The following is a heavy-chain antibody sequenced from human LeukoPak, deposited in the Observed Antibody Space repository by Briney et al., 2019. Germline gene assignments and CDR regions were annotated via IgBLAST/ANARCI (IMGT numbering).Heavy chain of an antibody. J-gene: IGHJ3*02. D-gene: IGHD3-22*01. V-gene: IGHV4-39*01. CDR2: IYHGGNT. CDR3: ARHDSSGPYNAFDI. CDR1: GGSITSSSYY. Sequence: SETLSLTCTVSGGSITSSSYYWGWIRQPPGKGLEWIGSIYHGGNTSYNPSLKSRVTISGNTSKNQFSLKLSSVTAADTAVYYCARHDSSGPYNAFDIWGQGTMVTVSS.